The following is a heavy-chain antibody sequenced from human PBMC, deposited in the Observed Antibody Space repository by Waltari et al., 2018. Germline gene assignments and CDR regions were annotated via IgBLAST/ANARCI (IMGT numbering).Heavy chain of an antibody. V-gene: IGHV3-23*01. CDR1: GFTFSSYA. CDR2: ISGSGGST. J-gene: IGHJ4*02. Sequence: VQLLESGGGLVQPGGSLRLSCAASGFTFSSYAMSWVRQAPGKGLEWVSAISGSGGSTYYADSVKGRFTISRDNSKNTLYLQMNSLRAEDTAVYYCARHLRDGYNSFDYWGQGTLVTVSS. CDR3: ARHLRDGYNSFDY. D-gene: IGHD5-12*01.